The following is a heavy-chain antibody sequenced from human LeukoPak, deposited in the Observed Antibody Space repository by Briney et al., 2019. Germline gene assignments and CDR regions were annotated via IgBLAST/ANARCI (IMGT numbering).Heavy chain of an antibody. CDR3: AKDRQLVLGFDTNFDY. J-gene: IGHJ4*02. CDR2: ISWNSGNI. V-gene: IGHV3-9*01. Sequence: GGSLRLSCAASGFTFDDYAMHWVRPAPGKGLEWVSGISWNSGNIGYADSVKGRFTISRDNAKNSLYLQMNSLRAEHTALYYCAKDRQLVLGFDTNFDYWGQGTLVTVSS. D-gene: IGHD6-13*01. CDR1: GFTFDDYA.